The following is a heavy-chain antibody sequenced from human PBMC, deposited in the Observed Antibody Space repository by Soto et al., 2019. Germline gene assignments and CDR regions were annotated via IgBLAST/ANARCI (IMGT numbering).Heavy chain of an antibody. CDR2: ISHSGRT. Sequence: PSETLSLTCTVSGASLRSGSYYWSWIRQSPGKGLEWIGYISHSGRTNYDPSLKSRLTMSVDTSQNQFSLQLNSVTAADTAVYYCSYGSSFDYWGQGTLVTVSS. D-gene: IGHD3-10*01. CDR1: GASLRSGSYY. CDR3: SYGSSFDY. J-gene: IGHJ4*02. V-gene: IGHV4-61*01.